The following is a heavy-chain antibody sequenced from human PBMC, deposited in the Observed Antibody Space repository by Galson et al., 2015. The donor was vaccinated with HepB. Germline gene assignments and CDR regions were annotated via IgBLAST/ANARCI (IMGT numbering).Heavy chain of an antibody. V-gene: IGHV3-30*18. D-gene: IGHD3-10*01. Sequence: SLRLSCAASGFTFSSYGMHWVRQAPGKGLEWVAVISYDGSNKYYADSVKGRFTISRDNSKNTLYLQMNSLRAEDTAVYYCAKDCPMVRGAFCYWGQGTPVTVSS. CDR1: GFTFSSYG. CDR3: AKDCPMVRGAFCY. J-gene: IGHJ4*02. CDR2: ISYDGSNK.